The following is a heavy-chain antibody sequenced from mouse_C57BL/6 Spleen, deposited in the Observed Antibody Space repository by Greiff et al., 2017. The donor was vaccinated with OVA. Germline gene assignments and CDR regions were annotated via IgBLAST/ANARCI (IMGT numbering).Heavy chain of an antibody. CDR3: AKSPLGTVPDY. CDR1: GYTFTSYW. CDR2: IDPSDSYT. Sequence: VQLQQPGAELVMPGASVKLSCKASGYTFTSYWMHWVKQRPGQGLEWIGEIDPSDSYTNYNQKFKGKSTLTVDKSSSPAYMQLSSLTSEDSAVYYWAKSPLGTVPDYWGQGTTLTVSS. V-gene: IGHV1-69*01. J-gene: IGHJ2*01. D-gene: IGHD2-14*01.